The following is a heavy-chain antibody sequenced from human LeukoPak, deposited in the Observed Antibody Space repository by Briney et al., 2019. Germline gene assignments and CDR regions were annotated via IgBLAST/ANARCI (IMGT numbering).Heavy chain of an antibody. D-gene: IGHD3-22*01. CDR3: AKGSYYDSSGSFYFDY. CDR1: GFTFNTYT. Sequence: GGSLRLSCAASGFTFNTYTMNWVRQAPGKGLEWVSGISGSGDNTYYADSVKGRFTISRDNSKNTLYVQVNSLGTEDTAAYYCAKGSYYDSSGSFYFDYWGQGTLVTVSS. V-gene: IGHV3-23*01. J-gene: IGHJ4*02. CDR2: ISGSGDNT.